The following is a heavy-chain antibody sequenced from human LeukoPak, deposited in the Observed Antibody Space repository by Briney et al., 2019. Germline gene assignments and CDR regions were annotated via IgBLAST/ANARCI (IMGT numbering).Heavy chain of an antibody. CDR3: AREPPPSTMLNAFDI. J-gene: IGHJ3*02. CDR2: INPSGGST. V-gene: IGHV1-46*01. Sequence: ASVKVSCKASGYTFTGYYMHWVRQAPGQGLEWMGIINPSGGSTSYAQKFQGRVTMTRDMSTSTVYMELSSLRSEDTAVYYCAREPPPSTMLNAFDIWGQGTMVTVSS. D-gene: IGHD2-2*01. CDR1: GYTFTGYY.